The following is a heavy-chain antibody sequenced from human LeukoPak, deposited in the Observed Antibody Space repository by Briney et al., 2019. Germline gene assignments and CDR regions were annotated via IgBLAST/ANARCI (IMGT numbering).Heavy chain of an antibody. J-gene: IGHJ4*02. V-gene: IGHV3-7*03. D-gene: IGHD4-23*01. CDR2: INQDASGA. Sequence: PGGSLRLSCKNSGLTFSDEWMNWVRQAPGKGPEWVANINQDASGASYVDSVRGRFTISRDNAKESVYLQMNSLRADDTAIYYCARGLRWPDFWGQGTLVTVSS. CDR1: GLTFSDEW. CDR3: ARGLRWPDF.